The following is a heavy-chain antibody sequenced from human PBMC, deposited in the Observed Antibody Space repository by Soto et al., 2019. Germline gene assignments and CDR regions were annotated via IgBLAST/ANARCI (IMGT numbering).Heavy chain of an antibody. V-gene: IGHV1-18*01. CDR3: ARDVGYGLIDY. CDR1: GYTFTSYG. Sequence: QVQLVQSGDKVKKPGASVKVSYKTSGYTFTSYGISSVRQAPGQELEWMGWINAYNGNTTYAQKFQGRVTMTTDTSTTTGNMELRSPRSDGTAVYYCARDVGYGLIDYWGQGTLVTVSS. CDR2: INAYNGNT. J-gene: IGHJ4*02. D-gene: IGHD5-18*01.